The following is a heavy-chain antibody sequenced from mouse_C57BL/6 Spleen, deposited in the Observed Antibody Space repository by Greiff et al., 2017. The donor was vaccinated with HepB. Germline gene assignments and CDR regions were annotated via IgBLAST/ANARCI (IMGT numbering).Heavy chain of an antibody. J-gene: IGHJ4*01. V-gene: IGHV1-69*01. CDR3: ARAQYYYGRGAMDY. CDR1: GYTFTSYW. CDR2: IDPSDSYT. D-gene: IGHD1-1*01. Sequence: QVQLQQPGAELVMPGASVKLSCKASGYTFTSYWMHWVKQRPGQGLEWIGEIDPSDSYTNYNQKFKGKSTLTVDKSSSTAYMQLSSLTSEDSAVYYCARAQYYYGRGAMDYWGQGTSVTVSS.